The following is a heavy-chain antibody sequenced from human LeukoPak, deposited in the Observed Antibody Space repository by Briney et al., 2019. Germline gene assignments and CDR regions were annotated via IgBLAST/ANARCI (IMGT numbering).Heavy chain of an antibody. Sequence: GGSLRLSCAASGFTFSNAWMSWVRQAPGKGLEWVGRVKRKSDGGTTDYAAPVNGRFTISSDDSKNTLYLQMNSLKTEDTAVYYCTTDLRYCSGGSCYAFDYWGQGTLVTVSS. D-gene: IGHD2-15*01. CDR2: VKRKSDGGTT. CDR1: GFTFSNAW. CDR3: TTDLRYCSGGSCYAFDY. J-gene: IGHJ4*02. V-gene: IGHV3-15*01.